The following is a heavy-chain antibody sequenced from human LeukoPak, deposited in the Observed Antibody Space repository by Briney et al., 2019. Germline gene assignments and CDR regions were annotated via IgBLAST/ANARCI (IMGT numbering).Heavy chain of an antibody. D-gene: IGHD6-13*01. Sequence: SETLSLTCTVSGGSISSYYWSWIRQPAEKGLEWIGRIYTSGSTNYNPSLKSRVTMSVDTSKNQFSLKLSSVTAADTVVYYCARLGGAAAGTSLVDYWGQGTLVTVSS. CDR3: ARLGGAAAGTSLVDY. J-gene: IGHJ4*02. CDR1: GGSISSYY. V-gene: IGHV4-4*07. CDR2: IYTSGST.